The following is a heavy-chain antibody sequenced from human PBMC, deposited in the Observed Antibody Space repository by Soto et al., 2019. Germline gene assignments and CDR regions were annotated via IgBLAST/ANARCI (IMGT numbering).Heavy chain of an antibody. D-gene: IGHD3-10*01. CDR3: AAYYGSGSSFY. V-gene: IGHV3-33*01. CDR1: GFTFRDFG. Sequence: QVQLVESGGGGVQPGTSLRLSCAASGFTFRDFGMHWVRQAPGKGLEWVAVIWYDGSNKKYSDSVKGRFTISRDNSENTLCLQMDSLRAEDTALYYCAAYYGSGSSFYWGQGTLVTVSS. CDR2: IWYDGSNK. J-gene: IGHJ4*02.